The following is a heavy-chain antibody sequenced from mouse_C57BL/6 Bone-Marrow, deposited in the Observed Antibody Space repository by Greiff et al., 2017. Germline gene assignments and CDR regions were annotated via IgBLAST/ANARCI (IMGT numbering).Heavy chain of an antibody. J-gene: IGHJ2*01. D-gene: IGHD1-1*01. CDR3: TTITTVVAGFDY. V-gene: IGHV14-4*01. CDR1: GFNIKDDY. CDR2: IDPENGDT. Sequence: VQLKESGAELVRPGASVKLSCTASGFNIKDDYMHWVKQRPEQGLEWIGWIDPENGDTEYASKFQGKATITADTSSNTAYLQLSSLTSEDTAVYYCTTITTVVAGFDYWGQGTTLTVSS.